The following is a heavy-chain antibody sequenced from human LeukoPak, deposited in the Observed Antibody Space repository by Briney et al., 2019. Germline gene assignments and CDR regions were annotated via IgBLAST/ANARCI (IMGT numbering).Heavy chain of an antibody. Sequence: GGSLRLSCAASGFTFSSYSMNWVRQAPGKGQEWVSYISSSSSTIYYADSVKGRFTISRDNSKSTLYLQMNSLRAEDTATYYCAARPTSEAVAPSDFWGQGTLVTVSP. D-gene: IGHD6-19*01. CDR3: AARPTSEAVAPSDF. J-gene: IGHJ4*02. CDR2: ISSSSSTI. CDR1: GFTFSSYS. V-gene: IGHV3-48*01.